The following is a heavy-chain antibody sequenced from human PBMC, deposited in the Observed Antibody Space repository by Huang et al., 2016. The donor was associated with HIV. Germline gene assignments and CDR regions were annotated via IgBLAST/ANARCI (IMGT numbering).Heavy chain of an antibody. D-gene: IGHD3-3*01. V-gene: IGHV3-48*02. J-gene: IGHJ4*02. Sequence: EVQLVESGGGLVQPGGSLRLSCAASGFTFSSYSMNWVRQGTGKGMEWVSYISSSSSTIYYADSVKGRFTIYRDNAKNSLFLQMNSLRDEDTAVYYCARGIRYFGVVAYFDYWGQGALVTVSS. CDR3: ARGIRYFGVVAYFDY. CDR2: ISSSSSTI. CDR1: GFTFSSYS.